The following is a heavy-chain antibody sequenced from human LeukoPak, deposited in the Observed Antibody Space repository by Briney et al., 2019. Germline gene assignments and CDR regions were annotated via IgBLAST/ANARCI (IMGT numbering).Heavy chain of an antibody. CDR3: AKVYADYGRYDY. V-gene: IGHV3-23*01. Sequence: PGGSLRLSCAASGFTFSNYAMSWVRQAPGKGLEWVSGISASDVSTYYAGSVKGRFTISRDNSKNSLYLQMSSLRVEDTAVYYCAKVYADYGRYDYWGQGTLVTVSS. J-gene: IGHJ4*02. CDR1: GFTFSNYA. CDR2: ISASDVST. D-gene: IGHD4-17*01.